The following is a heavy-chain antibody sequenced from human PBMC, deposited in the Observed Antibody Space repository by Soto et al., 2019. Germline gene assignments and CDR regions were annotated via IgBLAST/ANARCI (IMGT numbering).Heavy chain of an antibody. CDR3: ARDVTPYYGSGSYSDY. Sequence: EVQLVESGGGLVQPGGSLRLSCAASGFTFSSYSMNWVRQAPGKGLEWVSYISSSSSTIYYADSVKGRFTISRDNAKNSLDLQMNRLRAEDTAVSYCARDVTPYYGSGSYSDYWGQGTLVTVSS. V-gene: IGHV3-48*01. CDR1: GFTFSSYS. CDR2: ISSSSSTI. D-gene: IGHD3-10*01. J-gene: IGHJ4*02.